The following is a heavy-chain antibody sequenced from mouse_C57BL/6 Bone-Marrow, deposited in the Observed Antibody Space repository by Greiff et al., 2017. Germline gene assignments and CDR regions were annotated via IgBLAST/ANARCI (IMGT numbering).Heavy chain of an antibody. Sequence: QVQLQQPGAELVRPGSSVKLSCKASGYTFTSYWMHWVKQRPIQGLEWIGNIDPSDSETHYTQKFKDKATLTVDKSSSTAYMQLSSLTSEDSAVYYCAREENYYAMDYWGQGTSGTVSS. J-gene: IGHJ4*01. CDR2: IDPSDSET. CDR3: AREENYYAMDY. CDR1: GYTFTSYW. V-gene: IGHV1-52*01.